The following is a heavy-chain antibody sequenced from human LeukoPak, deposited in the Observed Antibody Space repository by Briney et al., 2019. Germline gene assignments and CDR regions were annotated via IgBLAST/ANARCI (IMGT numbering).Heavy chain of an antibody. J-gene: IGHJ4*02. CDR3: ASGEVSASLYYFDF. CDR1: GYTFTTYG. CDR2: VSGYTGNT. V-gene: IGHV1-18*01. Sequence: ASVKVSCKTSGYTFTTYGVSWVRQAPGHGLEWMGWVSGYTGNTNYAERFQGRVTMTIDASTSTVYMELTNLRSDDTAVYFCASGEVSASLYYFDFWGQGTLVTVS. D-gene: IGHD1-14*01.